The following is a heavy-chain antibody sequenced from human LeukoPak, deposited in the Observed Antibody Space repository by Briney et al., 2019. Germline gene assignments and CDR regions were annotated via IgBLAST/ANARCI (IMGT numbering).Heavy chain of an antibody. Sequence: SETLSHTRTLSGDSLSRYLWSWIPPPPGKNAECIGYTYTGGSTNYTPAFRSRVTIPVDTSKNKFSLKLTSVPPADTAVYYCAIPEEGRADLSHGGRGTLVTV. V-gene: IGHV4-4*08. CDR1: GDSLSRYL. CDR2: TYTGGST. J-gene: IGHJ4*02. CDR3: AIPEEGRADLSH. D-gene: IGHD3-16*01.